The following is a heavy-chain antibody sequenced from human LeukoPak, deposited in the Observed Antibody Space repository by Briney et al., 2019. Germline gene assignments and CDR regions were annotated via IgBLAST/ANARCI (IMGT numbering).Heavy chain of an antibody. CDR2: IDAGNGRT. J-gene: IGHJ4*02. D-gene: IGHD3-3*01. CDR3: ARVDRFSLAGDYFDY. Sequence: ASVKVSCKASQYSFSDYAIHWARQAPGQRLKWMGWIDAGNGRTKYSQSFQGRVTMTTDTSTSTAYMELRSLRSDDTAVYYCARVDRFSLAGDYFDYWGQGTLVTVSS. V-gene: IGHV1-3*01. CDR1: QYSFSDYA.